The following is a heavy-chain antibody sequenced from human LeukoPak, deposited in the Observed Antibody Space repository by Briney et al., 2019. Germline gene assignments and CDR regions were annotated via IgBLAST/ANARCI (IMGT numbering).Heavy chain of an antibody. J-gene: IGHJ5*02. CDR2: IYWDDDK. D-gene: IGHD6-19*01. CDR3: AHEIAVAGIGH. V-gene: IGHV2-5*02. CDR1: GFSLSTSGVG. Sequence: KMSGPTLVNPTQTLTLSCTFSGFSLSTSGVGVGWIRQPPGKALEWLALIYWDDDKRYSPSLKSRLTITKDTSKNQVVLTMTNMDPVDTAPYYCAHEIAVAGIGHWGQGTLVTVSS.